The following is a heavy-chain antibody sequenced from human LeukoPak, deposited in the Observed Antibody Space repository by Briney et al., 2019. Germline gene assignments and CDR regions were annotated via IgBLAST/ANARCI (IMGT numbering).Heavy chain of an antibody. CDR2: ISSSSSYI. Sequence: GGSLRLSCAASGFTFSSYSMNWVRQAPGKGLEWVSSISSSSSYIYYADSVKGRFTISRDNAKNSLYLQMNSLRAEDTAVYYCARYGVDRRGNWFDPWGQGTLVTVSS. CDR3: ARYGVDRRGNWFDP. V-gene: IGHV3-21*01. J-gene: IGHJ5*02. D-gene: IGHD3-3*01. CDR1: GFTFSSYS.